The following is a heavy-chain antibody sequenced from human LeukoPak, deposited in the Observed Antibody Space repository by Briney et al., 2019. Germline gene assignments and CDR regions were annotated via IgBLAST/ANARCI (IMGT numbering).Heavy chain of an antibody. D-gene: IGHD3-22*01. CDR1: GGSISSSNYY. CDR3: ARHRGYYDSSSYYY. Sequence: PSETLSLTCTVSGGSISSSNYYWGWIRQPPGKGLEWIGSIYYSGSTYYNPSLKSRVTISVDTSKNQFSLKLSSVTAADTAVYYCARHRGYYDSSSYYYWGQGTLVTVSS. V-gene: IGHV4-39*01. J-gene: IGHJ4*02. CDR2: IYYSGST.